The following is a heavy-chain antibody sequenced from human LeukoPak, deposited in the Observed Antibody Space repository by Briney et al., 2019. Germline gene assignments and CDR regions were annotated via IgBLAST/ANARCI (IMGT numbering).Heavy chain of an antibody. D-gene: IGHD5-12*01. Sequence: GGSLRLSCAASGFIVSSNYMSWVRQAPGKGLEWVSVIYSGGSTYYADSVEGRFTISRDNSKNTVYLQMNSLRAEDTAVYYCATANSGYGTGAFDIWGQGTMVTVSS. V-gene: IGHV3-53*01. CDR3: ATANSGYGTGAFDI. CDR2: IYSGGST. J-gene: IGHJ3*02. CDR1: GFIVSSNY.